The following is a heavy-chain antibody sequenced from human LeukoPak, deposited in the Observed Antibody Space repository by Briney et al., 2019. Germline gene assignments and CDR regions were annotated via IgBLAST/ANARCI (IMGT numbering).Heavy chain of an antibody. CDR2: ISTSSTAI. D-gene: IGHD3-22*01. Sequence: GGSLRLSCVVSGFTFSIYSMNWVRQTPGKGLEWISYISTSSTAIYYADSVKGRFTISRDNAKNSLYLQMNSLRAEDTAVYYCAKGPTYYYDSSGYPYFDYWGQGTLVTVSS. J-gene: IGHJ4*02. CDR1: GFTFSIYS. CDR3: AKGPTYYYDSSGYPYFDY. V-gene: IGHV3-48*04.